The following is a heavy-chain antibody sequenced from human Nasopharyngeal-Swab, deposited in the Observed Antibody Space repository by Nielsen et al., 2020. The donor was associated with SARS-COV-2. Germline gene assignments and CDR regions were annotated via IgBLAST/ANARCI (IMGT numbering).Heavy chain of an antibody. CDR2: ISWDGGST. CDR1: GFTFSSYA. V-gene: IGHV3-43*01. Sequence: GESLKISCAASGFTFSSYAMSWVRQAPGKGLEWVSLISWDGGSTYYADSVKGRFTISRDNSKNSLYLQMNSLRTEDTALYYCAMIGGSVIDYWGQGTLVTVSS. J-gene: IGHJ4*02. CDR3: AMIGGSVIDY. D-gene: IGHD2-15*01.